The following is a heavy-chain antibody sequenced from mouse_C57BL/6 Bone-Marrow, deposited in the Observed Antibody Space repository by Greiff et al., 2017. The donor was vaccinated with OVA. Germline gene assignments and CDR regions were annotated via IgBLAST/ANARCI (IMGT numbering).Heavy chain of an antibody. J-gene: IGHJ1*03. CDR1: GFTFSSYA. D-gene: IGHD1-1*01. V-gene: IGHV5-9-1*02. Sequence: EVQVVESGEGLVKPGGSLKLSCAASGFTFSSYAMSWVRQTPEKRLEWVAYISSGGDYIYYADTVKGRFTISRDNARNTLYLQMSSLKSEDTAMYYCTRDPYYYGSLWYFDVWGTGTTVTVSS. CDR3: TRDPYYYGSLWYFDV. CDR2: ISSGGDYI.